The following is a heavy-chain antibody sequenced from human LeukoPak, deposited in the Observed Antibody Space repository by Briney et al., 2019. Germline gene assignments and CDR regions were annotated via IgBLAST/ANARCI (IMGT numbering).Heavy chain of an antibody. D-gene: IGHD2/OR15-2a*01. J-gene: IGHJ6*03. CDR1: GFTFNDYA. CDR2: ISWHSGSI. V-gene: IGHV3-9*01. CDR3: AKSPNSFDFYYYMDV. Sequence: GGSLRLSCAASGFTFNDYAMHWVRQASGKGLEWVSGISWHSGSIGYADSVKGRFTISRDNAKNSLYLQMNGLRPEDTALYYCAKSPNSFDFYYYMDVWGKGTTVTVSS.